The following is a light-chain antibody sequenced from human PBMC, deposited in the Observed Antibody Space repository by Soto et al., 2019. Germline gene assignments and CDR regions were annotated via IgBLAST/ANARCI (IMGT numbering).Light chain of an antibody. CDR1: SSDVGGYNY. CDR3: SSYTSSSTLL. V-gene: IGLV2-14*01. J-gene: IGLJ2*01. CDR2: DVS. Sequence: SALTQPASVSGSPGQSITISCTGTSSDVGGYNYVSWYQQHPGKAPKLMIYDVSRRPSGVSDRFSASKSGNTASLTISGLLVEDEADYYCSSYTSSSTLLFGGGTKLTVL.